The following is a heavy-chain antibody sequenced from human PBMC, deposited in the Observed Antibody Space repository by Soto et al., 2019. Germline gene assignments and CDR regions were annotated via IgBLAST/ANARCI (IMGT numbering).Heavy chain of an antibody. Sequence: EVQLLESGGYLVQPGGSLRLSCVASGFTFSSYTMTWVRQAPGKGLEWVSVIYSSGDSTYYADSVKGRFTISRDNSKNTLYLQMNSLRADDTAVYYCAKSPTMTTKVVDYWGQGTLVTVSS. D-gene: IGHD4-17*01. J-gene: IGHJ4*02. V-gene: IGHV3-23*01. CDR2: IYSSGDST. CDR1: GFTFSSYT. CDR3: AKSPTMTTKVVDY.